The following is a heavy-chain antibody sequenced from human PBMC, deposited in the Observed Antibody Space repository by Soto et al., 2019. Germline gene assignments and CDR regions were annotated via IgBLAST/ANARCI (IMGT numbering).Heavy chain of an antibody. D-gene: IGHD3-10*01. J-gene: IGHJ4*02. CDR1: GYTFTSYD. Sequence: ASVKVSCKASGYTFTSYDINWVRQATGQGLEWMGWMNPNSGNTGYAQKFQGRVTMTRNTSISTAYMELSSLRSEDTAVYYCARDRMVTIVRGEEFDYLGQRTLLTVSS. CDR2: MNPNSGNT. CDR3: ARDRMVTIVRGEEFDY. V-gene: IGHV1-8*01.